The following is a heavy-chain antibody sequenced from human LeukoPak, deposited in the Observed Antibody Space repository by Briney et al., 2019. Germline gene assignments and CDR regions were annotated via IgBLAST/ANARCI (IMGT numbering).Heavy chain of an antibody. CDR2: IYYSGST. Sequence: SETLSLTCTVSSVSVSSGSYYWSWIRQPPGKGLEWIGYIYYSGSTNYNPSLKSRVTISVDTSKNQFSLKLSSVTAADTAVYYCARVGDFGYKFDPWGQGTLVTVSS. D-gene: IGHD1-14*01. CDR1: SVSVSSGSYY. CDR3: ARVGDFGYKFDP. V-gene: IGHV4-61*01. J-gene: IGHJ5*02.